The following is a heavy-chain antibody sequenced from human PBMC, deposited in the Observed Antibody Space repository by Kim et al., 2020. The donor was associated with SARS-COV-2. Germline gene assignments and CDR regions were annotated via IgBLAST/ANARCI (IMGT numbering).Heavy chain of an antibody. Sequence: GGSLRLSCAASGFTFSSYAMSWVRQAPGKGLEWVSAISGSGGSTYYADSVKRRFTISRDNSKNTLDLQMNSLRAEDTAVYYCAKRYYYYGSGSPVQPWGQGTLVPVSS. CDR1: GFTFSSYA. D-gene: IGHD3-10*01. J-gene: IGHJ5*02. CDR3: AKRYYYYGSGSPVQP. CDR2: ISGSGGST. V-gene: IGHV3-23*01.